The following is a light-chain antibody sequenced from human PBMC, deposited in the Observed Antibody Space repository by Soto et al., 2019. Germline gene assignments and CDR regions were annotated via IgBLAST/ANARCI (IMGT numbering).Light chain of an antibody. CDR3: QQLNSYPRT. J-gene: IGKJ2*01. CDR2: AAS. CDR1: QTISSW. Sequence: DIQMTQSPSTLSGSVGDRVTITCRASQTISSWLAWYQQKPGKAPKLLIYAASTLQSGVPSRFSGSGSGTEFTLTISSLQPEDFATFYCQQLNSYPRTFGQGTKLEIK. V-gene: IGKV1-9*01.